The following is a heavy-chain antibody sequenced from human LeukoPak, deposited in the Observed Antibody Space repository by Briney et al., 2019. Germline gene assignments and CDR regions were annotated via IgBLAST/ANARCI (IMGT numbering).Heavy chain of an antibody. D-gene: IGHD4-23*01. J-gene: IGHJ4*02. CDR3: ARGGNGGNFDY. Sequence: SETLSLTCTVSGGSISSYYWSWIRQPPGKGLEWIGYIYYSGSTNYNPSLKSRVTISVDTSKNQFSLKLSSVTAADTAVYYCARGGNGGNFDYWGQGTLVTVSS. CDR2: IYYSGST. CDR1: GGSISSYY. V-gene: IGHV4-59*12.